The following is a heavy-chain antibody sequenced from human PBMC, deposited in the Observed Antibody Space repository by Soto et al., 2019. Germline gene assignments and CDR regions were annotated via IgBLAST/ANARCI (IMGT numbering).Heavy chain of an antibody. J-gene: IGHJ6*02. CDR3: VKETYRDYLSTYYYNGMDV. D-gene: IGHD4-17*01. Sequence: GGSLRLSCAASGFTFSSYAMSWVRQAPGKGLEWVSSITGSATDTYYADSVKGRFTISRENSRSALFLQMNSLGVEDTAIYYCVKETYRDYLSTYYYNGMDVWGQGTTVTVSS. CDR1: GFTFSSYA. V-gene: IGHV3-23*01. CDR2: ITGSATDT.